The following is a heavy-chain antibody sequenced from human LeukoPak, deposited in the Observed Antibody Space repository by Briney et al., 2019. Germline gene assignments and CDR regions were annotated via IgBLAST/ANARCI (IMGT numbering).Heavy chain of an antibody. CDR2: ISSDRNVI. CDR1: GFTFDIYE. D-gene: IGHD4-11*01. Sequence: GGSLRLSCAASGFTFDIYEMNWVRQAPGKGLEWISYISSDRNVIYYTDSVKGRFTISRDNAKYSLYLQMNSLRAEDTAVYYCAGSKYPEPQDLNFWGQGTLVAVSS. J-gene: IGHJ4*02. V-gene: IGHV3-48*03. CDR3: AGSKYPEPQDLNF.